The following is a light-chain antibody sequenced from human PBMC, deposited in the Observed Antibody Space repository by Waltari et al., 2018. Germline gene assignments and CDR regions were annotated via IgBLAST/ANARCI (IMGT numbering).Light chain of an antibody. CDR3: LLSYSGSRVL. J-gene: IGLJ2*01. CDR1: TGAVTSGHY. V-gene: IGLV7-46*01. CDR2: DTS. Sequence: QAVVTQEPSLPVSPGGTVTLTFCPSTGAVTSGHYPNWFQQKPGQAPRTLIYDTSHKHSWTPARFSGSLLGGKAALTLSGAQPEDEAEYYCLLSYSGSRVLFGGGTKLTVL.